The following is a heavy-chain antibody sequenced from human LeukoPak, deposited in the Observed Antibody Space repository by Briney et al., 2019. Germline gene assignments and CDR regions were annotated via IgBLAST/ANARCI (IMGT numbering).Heavy chain of an antibody. D-gene: IGHD6-6*01. Sequence: GRSLRLSCAASGFTFDDYAMHWVRQAPGKGLEWVSGISWNSGSIGYADSVKGRFTISRDNSKNTLYLQMNSLRAEDTAVYYCAKLSSSIAARAFDYWGQGTLVTVSS. V-gene: IGHV3-9*01. J-gene: IGHJ4*02. CDR2: ISWNSGSI. CDR3: AKLSSSIAARAFDY. CDR1: GFTFDDYA.